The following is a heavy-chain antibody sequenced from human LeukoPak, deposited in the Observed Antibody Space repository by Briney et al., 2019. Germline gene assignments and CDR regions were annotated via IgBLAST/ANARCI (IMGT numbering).Heavy chain of an antibody. CDR2: IIPIFGTA. Sequence: SVKVSCKASGGTFSSYAISWVRQAPGQGLEWMGGIIPIFGTANYAQKFQGRVTITTDESTSTAYMELSSLRSEDTAVYYCAATGISVRVTSQLYFDYWGQGTLVTVSS. J-gene: IGHJ4*02. CDR1: GGTFSSYA. CDR3: AATGISVRVTSQLYFDY. D-gene: IGHD3-10*01. V-gene: IGHV1-69*05.